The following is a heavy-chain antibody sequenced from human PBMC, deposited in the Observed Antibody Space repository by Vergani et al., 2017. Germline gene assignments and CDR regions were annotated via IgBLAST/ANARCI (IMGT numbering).Heavy chain of an antibody. CDR3: SREQWLPIDYFDY. CDR2: ISAYSGET. J-gene: IGHJ4*02. D-gene: IGHD6-19*01. Sequence: QAQLVQSGAEVKKPGASVRVSCKASGYPFSSYGISWVRQAPGQGLEWMGWISAYSGETRYARSLQGRVTMTTDASTNTAYMSLRSLRADDTAIYYCSREQWLPIDYFDYWGQGTLVTVSS. V-gene: IGHV1-18*01. CDR1: GYPFSSYG.